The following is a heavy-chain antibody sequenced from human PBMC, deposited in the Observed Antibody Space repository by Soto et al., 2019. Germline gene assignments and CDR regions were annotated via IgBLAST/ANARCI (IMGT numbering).Heavy chain of an antibody. CDR2: IDPSDSYT. V-gene: IGHV5-10-1*01. J-gene: IGHJ6*02. CDR3: ARASMQSRGYIYVRGGMDV. D-gene: IGHD5-18*01. CDR1: GYSFTSYW. Sequence: EVQLVQSGAEVKKPGESLRISCKGSGYSFTSYWISWVRQMPGKGLEWMGRIDPSDSYTNYSPSFQGHVTISADKSISTAHRQWNRLKASDTAMYYCARASMQSRGYIYVRGGMDVWGQGTTVTVSS.